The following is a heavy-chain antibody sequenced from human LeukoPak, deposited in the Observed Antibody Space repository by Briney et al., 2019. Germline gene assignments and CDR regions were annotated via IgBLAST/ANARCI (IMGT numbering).Heavy chain of an antibody. D-gene: IGHD6-13*01. Sequence: GGSLRLSCGASGFTFSSHAMSWVRQAPGKGLEWVSGISGSGSNTNNAESVRGRFTISRDNSKNTLYLQMNSLRTEDTAVFYCAKHAGYDSYYALDVWGQGTTVTVSS. J-gene: IGHJ6*02. V-gene: IGHV3-23*01. CDR3: AKHAGYDSYYALDV. CDR2: ISGSGSNT. CDR1: GFTFSSHA.